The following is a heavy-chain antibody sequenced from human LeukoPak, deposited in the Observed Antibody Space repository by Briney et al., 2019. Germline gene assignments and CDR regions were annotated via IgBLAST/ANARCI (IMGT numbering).Heavy chain of an antibody. CDR2: IIPILGIA. CDR3: ARDGQGYYDSEDDAFDI. J-gene: IGHJ3*02. D-gene: IGHD3-22*01. Sequence: SVKVSCKASGGTFSSYAISWVRQAPGQGLEWMGRIIPILGIANYAQKFQGRVTITADKSTSTAYMKLSSLRSEDTAVYCCARDGQGYYDSEDDAFDIWGQGTMVTVSS. V-gene: IGHV1-69*04. CDR1: GGTFSSYA.